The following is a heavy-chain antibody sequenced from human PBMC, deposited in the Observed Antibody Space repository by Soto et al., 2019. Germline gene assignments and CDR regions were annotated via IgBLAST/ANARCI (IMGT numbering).Heavy chain of an antibody. CDR1: GGSFSGYY. V-gene: IGHV4-34*01. CDR3: ARAYPVVNDV. J-gene: IGHJ6*02. CDR2: INHSGST. D-gene: IGHD2-2*02. Sequence: PSETLSLTCAVYGGSFSGYYWSWIRQPPGKGLEWIGEINHSGSTNYNPSLKSRVTISVDTSKNQFSLKLSSVTAADTAVHYCARAYPVVNDVWGQGTTVTVSS.